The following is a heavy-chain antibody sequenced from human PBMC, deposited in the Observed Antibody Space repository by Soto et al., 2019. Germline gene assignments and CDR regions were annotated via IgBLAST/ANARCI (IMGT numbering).Heavy chain of an antibody. CDR1: GFXFXSXX. CDR2: XXXDGSXX. J-gene: IGHJ4*01. V-gene: IGHV3-33*01. D-gene: IGHD3-10*01. Sequence: GGSLXLSXAASGFXFXSXXXXXXXXAPXKGLEWVXXXXXDGSXXXYEDSEKXRFTISRDNSKNTLYLQMNSLRAEDTAVYYXASDPGXSGGLXXXXXXLDXWGXXTLVTVSS. CDR3: ASDPGXSGGLXXXXXXLDX.